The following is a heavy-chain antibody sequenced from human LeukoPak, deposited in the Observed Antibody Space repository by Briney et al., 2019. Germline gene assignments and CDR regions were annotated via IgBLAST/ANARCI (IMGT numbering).Heavy chain of an antibody. CDR1: GGSISSDAYR. Sequence: SETLSLTCTVSGGSISSDAYRWGWIRQPPGKGLEWIGEINHSGSTNYNPSLKSRVIISVDTSKNQFSLKLSSVTAADTAVYYCARDRIAARSPFDYWGQGTLVTVSS. CDR2: INHSGST. CDR3: ARDRIAARSPFDY. J-gene: IGHJ4*02. V-gene: IGHV4-39*07. D-gene: IGHD6-6*01.